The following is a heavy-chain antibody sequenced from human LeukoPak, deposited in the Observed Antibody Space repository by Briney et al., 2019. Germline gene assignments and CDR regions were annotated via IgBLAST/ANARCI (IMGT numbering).Heavy chain of an antibody. CDR1: GFTFTSSA. CDR2: IVVGSGNT. J-gene: IGHJ6*02. D-gene: IGHD3-9*01. V-gene: IGHV1-58*01. CDR3: AAAFYETYYDILTGYPSDYYGMDV. Sequence: SVKVSCKASGFTFTSSAVQWVRQARGQRLEWIGWIVVGSGNTNYAQKFQERVTITRDMSTSTAYMELSSLRPEDTAVYYCAAAFYETYYDILTGYPSDYYGMDVWGQGTTVTVSS.